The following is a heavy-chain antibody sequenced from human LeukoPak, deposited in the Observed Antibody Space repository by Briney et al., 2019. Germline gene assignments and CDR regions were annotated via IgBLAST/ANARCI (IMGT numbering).Heavy chain of an antibody. V-gene: IGHV3-7*01. CDR2: IKQDGSEK. J-gene: IGHJ5*02. CDR1: GFTFSSYW. D-gene: IGHD2-8*01. CDR3: ARENGPRYNWFDP. Sequence: GGSLRLSCAASGFTFSSYWMSWVRQAPGKGLEWVANIKQDGSEKYYVDSVKGRFTISRDNSKNTLYLQMNSLRAEDTAVYYCARENGPRYNWFDPWGQGTLVTVSS.